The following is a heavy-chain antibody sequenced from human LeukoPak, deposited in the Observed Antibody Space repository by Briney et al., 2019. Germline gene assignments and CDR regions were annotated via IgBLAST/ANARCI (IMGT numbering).Heavy chain of an antibody. CDR3: ARDGITMVRGVITTTYFDY. J-gene: IGHJ4*02. CDR1: GFTVSSNY. V-gene: IGHV3-53*01. D-gene: IGHD3-10*01. CDR2: IYSGGST. Sequence: GGSPRLSCAASGFTVSSNYMSWVRQAPGKGLEWVSVIYSGGSTYYADSVKGRFTISRDNSKNTLYLQMNSLRAEDTAVYYCARDGITMVRGVITTTYFDYWGQGTLVTVSS.